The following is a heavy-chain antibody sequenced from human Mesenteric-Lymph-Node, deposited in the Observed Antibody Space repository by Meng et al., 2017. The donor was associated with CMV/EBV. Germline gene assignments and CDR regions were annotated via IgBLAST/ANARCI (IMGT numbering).Heavy chain of an antibody. D-gene: IGHD2/OR15-2a*01. J-gene: IGHJ4*02. V-gene: IGHV4-30-2*01. Sequence: CAVSGGAISSGGYSWSWIRQPPGKGLEWIGYIYHSGSTYYNPSLKSRVTISVDRSKNQFSLKLSSVTAADTAVYYCARDSGDYCFDYWGQGTLVTVSS. CDR2: IYHSGST. CDR3: ARDSGDYCFDY. CDR1: GGAISSGGYS.